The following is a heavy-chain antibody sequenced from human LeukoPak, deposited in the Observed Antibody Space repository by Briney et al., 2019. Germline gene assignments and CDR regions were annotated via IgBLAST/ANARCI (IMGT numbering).Heavy chain of an antibody. D-gene: IGHD2-2*02. Sequence: ESGPTLVNPTQTLTLTCTFSGFSLSTSGVGVGWIRQPPGKALEWLALIYWDDDKRYSPSLKSRLTITKDTSKNQVVLTMTNMDPVDTATYYCAHRSYCSSTSCYKGAFDIWGQGTMVTVSS. J-gene: IGHJ3*02. V-gene: IGHV2-5*02. CDR3: AHRSYCSSTSCYKGAFDI. CDR2: IYWDDDK. CDR1: GFSLSTSGVG.